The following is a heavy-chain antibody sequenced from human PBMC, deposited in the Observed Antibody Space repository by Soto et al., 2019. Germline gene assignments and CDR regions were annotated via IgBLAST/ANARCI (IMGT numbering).Heavy chain of an antibody. V-gene: IGHV2-5*02. CDR1: GFSLTTSGVG. Sequence: QITLNESGPTVVRPTETLTLTCRFSGFSLTTSGVGVGWIRQSPGKAQEWLALIYWDDDKRYSASLKSRLTITKDTSKHQVVLTVSDLDPTDTATYYCAHRVLRTVFGLVTTTAIYFDFCGQGTPVAVSS. J-gene: IGHJ4*02. D-gene: IGHD3-3*01. CDR2: IYWDDDK. CDR3: AHRVLRTVFGLVTTTAIYFDF.